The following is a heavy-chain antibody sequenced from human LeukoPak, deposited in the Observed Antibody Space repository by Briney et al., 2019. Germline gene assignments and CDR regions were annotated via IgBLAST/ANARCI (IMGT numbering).Heavy chain of an antibody. D-gene: IGHD5-24*01. J-gene: IGHJ4*02. CDR1: GGSFSGYY. Sequence: PSETLSLTCAVYGGSFSGYYWSWIRQPPGKGLEWIGEINHSGSTNYNPSLKSRVTISGDTSKNQFSLKLSSVTAADTAVYYCARGAIRWLQLNYWGQGTLVTVSS. V-gene: IGHV4-34*01. CDR3: ARGAIRWLQLNY. CDR2: INHSGST.